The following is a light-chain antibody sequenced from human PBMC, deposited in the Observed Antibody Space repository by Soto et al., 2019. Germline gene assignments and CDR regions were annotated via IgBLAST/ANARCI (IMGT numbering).Light chain of an antibody. Sequence: EIVFTQSPGTLSLSPGERATLSCRASQSVSSSYLAWYQQKPGQAPRLLIYGASSRATGIPDRFSGSGSGTEFTLTISRLEPEDFAVYYCQQYVSSPITFGQGTRLRL. V-gene: IGKV3-20*01. J-gene: IGKJ5*01. CDR2: GAS. CDR3: QQYVSSPIT. CDR1: QSVSSSY.